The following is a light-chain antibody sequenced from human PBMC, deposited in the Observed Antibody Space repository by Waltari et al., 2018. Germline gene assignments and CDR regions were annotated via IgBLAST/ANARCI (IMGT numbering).Light chain of an antibody. Sequence: QSVLTQPPSVSGAPGQRVTISCSWSSSNIGAGNDVPWYQQLPGTAPKLLIYGNTNRPSGVPDRFSGSKSGTSASLAITGLQADDEADYYCQSYDNSLSGYVFGTGTKVTVL. V-gene: IGLV1-40*01. CDR2: GNT. CDR3: QSYDNSLSGYV. J-gene: IGLJ1*01. CDR1: SSNIGAGND.